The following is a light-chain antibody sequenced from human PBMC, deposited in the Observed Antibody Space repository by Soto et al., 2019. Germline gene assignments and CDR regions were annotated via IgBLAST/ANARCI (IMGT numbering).Light chain of an antibody. Sequence: QSVLTQPPSVSGAPGQRVTISCTGSSSNIGAGYDVHWYQQLPGTPPKLLIYGNSNRPSRVPDRFSGSKSGTSASLAITGLQAEDEADYYCQSYDRSLSALYVFGTGTKVTVL. V-gene: IGLV1-40*01. CDR2: GNS. CDR1: SSNIGAGYD. J-gene: IGLJ1*01. CDR3: QSYDRSLSALYV.